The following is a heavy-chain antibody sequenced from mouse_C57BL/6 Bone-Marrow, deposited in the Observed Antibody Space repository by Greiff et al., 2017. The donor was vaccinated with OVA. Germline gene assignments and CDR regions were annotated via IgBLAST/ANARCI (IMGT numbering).Heavy chain of an antibody. Sequence: QVQLQQSGAELARPGASVKLSCKASGYTFTSYGISWVKQRTGQGLEWIGEIYPRSGNTYYNEKFKGKATLTADKSSSTAYMELRSLTSEDAAVYFCARCLGQLSPDYGGQGTSVTVSS. D-gene: IGHD3-2*02. V-gene: IGHV1-81*01. CDR2: IYPRSGNT. J-gene: IGHJ4*01. CDR3: ARCLGQLSPDY. CDR1: GYTFTSYG.